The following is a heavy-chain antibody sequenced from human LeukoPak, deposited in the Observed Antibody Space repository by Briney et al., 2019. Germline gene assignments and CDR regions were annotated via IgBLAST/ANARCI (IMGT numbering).Heavy chain of an antibody. V-gene: IGHV4-31*03. CDR3: ARATLRGDPFDF. CDR1: GDSISSGGYY. D-gene: IGHD2-21*02. J-gene: IGHJ4*02. Sequence: PSETLSLTCTVSGDSISSGGYYRTWIRQHPGKGLEWIGNIFTSGNTYYNPSLKGRIFTSVDTSKSQFSLRLTSVTAADTAVYYCARATLRGDPFDFWGQGLQVTVSS. CDR2: IFTSGNT.